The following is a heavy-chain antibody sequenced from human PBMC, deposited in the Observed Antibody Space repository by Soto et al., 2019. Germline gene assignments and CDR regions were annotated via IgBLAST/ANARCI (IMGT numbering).Heavy chain of an antibody. CDR3: ASHVGGWVGTTMWAFDI. Sequence: GESLKLSCTGSGYSFSSYWIGWVRQRPGKGLEWMGIIYPGDSDTTYSPSFQGQVTISVDKSISTAYLQWSSLKASDTAIYYCASHVGGWVGTTMWAFDIWGRGTMVTVSS. V-gene: IGHV5-51*01. CDR1: GYSFSSYW. CDR2: IYPGDSDT. J-gene: IGHJ3*02. D-gene: IGHD1-26*01.